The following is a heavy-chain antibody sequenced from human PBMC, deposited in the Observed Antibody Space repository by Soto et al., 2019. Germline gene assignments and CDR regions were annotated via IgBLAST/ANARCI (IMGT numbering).Heavy chain of an antibody. D-gene: IGHD3-16*01. J-gene: IGHJ5*02. V-gene: IGHV4-39*01. CDR3: ATSRPWGELRAGWFDP. Sequence: QLQLQESGPGLVKPSETLSLTCTVSGGSISSSSYYWDWIRQPPGKGLEWIGSIYYSGSTSYNPSLKSRVPISVDTAMNQFSLQLSSVTAADTAVYFCATSRPWGELRAGWFDPWGQGTLVTVSS. CDR2: IYYSGST. CDR1: GGSISSSSYY.